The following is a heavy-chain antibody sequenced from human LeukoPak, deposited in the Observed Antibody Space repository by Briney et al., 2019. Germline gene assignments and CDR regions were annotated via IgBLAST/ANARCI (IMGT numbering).Heavy chain of an antibody. Sequence: GGSLRLSCAASGFTFISYSMNWVRQAPGKGLEWVSSISSSSSYIYYADSVKGRFTISRDNAKNLLYLQMNSLRAEDTAVYYCVRDPSSRDACNLKGLEFDYWGQGTLVTVSS. CDR2: ISSSSSYI. J-gene: IGHJ4*02. D-gene: IGHD5-24*01. CDR3: VRDPSSRDACNLKGLEFDY. CDR1: GFTFISYS. V-gene: IGHV3-21*01.